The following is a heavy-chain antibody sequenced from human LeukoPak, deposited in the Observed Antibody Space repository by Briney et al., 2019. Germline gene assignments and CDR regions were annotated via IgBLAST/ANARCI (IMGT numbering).Heavy chain of an antibody. D-gene: IGHD2-21*01. CDR2: IYYSGST. J-gene: IGHJ5*02. V-gene: IGHV4-30-4*01. CDR3: ARGNSRIGRSNWFDP. CDR1: GGSISSGDYY. Sequence: PSETLSLTCTDSGGSISSGDYYWGWIRQPPGKGLEWIGYIYYSGSTYYNPSLKSRVTISVDTSKNQFSLKLSSVTAADTAVYYCARGNSRIGRSNWFDPWGQGTLVTVSS.